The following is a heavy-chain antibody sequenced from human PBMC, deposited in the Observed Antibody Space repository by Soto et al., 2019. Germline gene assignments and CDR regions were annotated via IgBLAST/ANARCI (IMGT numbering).Heavy chain of an antibody. Sequence: GGRLRLYCAAYKFTCSSHAMSSVRQAQGKGLEWVSAISGSGGSTYYAVSVKGRFTISRDNSKNTLYLQMNSLRAEDTAVYYCAKRNSSSSRGEFDYRGQGTLVPVSS. V-gene: IGHV3-23*01. CDR2: ISGSGGST. J-gene: IGHJ4*02. CDR1: KFTCSSHA. D-gene: IGHD6-6*01. CDR3: AKRNSSSSRGEFDY.